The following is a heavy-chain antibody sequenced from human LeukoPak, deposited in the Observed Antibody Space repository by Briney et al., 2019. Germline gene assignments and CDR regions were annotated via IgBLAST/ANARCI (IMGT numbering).Heavy chain of an antibody. Sequence: SETPSLTCTVSGGSISSGGYYWSWIRQHPGKGLEWIGYIYYSGSTYYNPSLKSRVTISVDTSKNQFSLVLNSVTAADTAVYYCARTGYCSSASCSVVKQWLVRVYFDYWGQGTLVTVSS. CDR3: ARTGYCSSASCSVVKQWLVRVYFDY. CDR1: GGSISSGGYY. D-gene: IGHD2-2*01. J-gene: IGHJ4*02. V-gene: IGHV4-31*03. CDR2: IYYSGST.